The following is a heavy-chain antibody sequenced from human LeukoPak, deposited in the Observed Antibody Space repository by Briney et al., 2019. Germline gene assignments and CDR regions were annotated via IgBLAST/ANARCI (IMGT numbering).Heavy chain of an antibody. J-gene: IGHJ5*02. CDR1: GFTFSSYA. CDR3: ANLNPASINWFDP. V-gene: IGHV3-23*01. CDR2: ISGSGGST. D-gene: IGHD1-14*01. Sequence: PGGSVRLSCAASGFTFSSYAMSWVRQAPGKGPEWVSAISGSGGSTYYADSVKGRFTISRDNSKNTLYLQMNSLRAEDTAVYYCANLNPASINWFDPWGQGTLVTVSS.